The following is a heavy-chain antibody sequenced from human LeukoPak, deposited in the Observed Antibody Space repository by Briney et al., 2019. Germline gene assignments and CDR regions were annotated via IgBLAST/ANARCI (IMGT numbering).Heavy chain of an antibody. V-gene: IGHV4-59*11. CDR1: GGSISSHY. CDR2: IYYSGST. J-gene: IGHJ4*02. CDR3: ARGDDCVPFDY. D-gene: IGHD2-21*02. Sequence: PSETLSLTCTVSGGSISSHYWSWIRQPPGKGLEWIGYIYYSGSTNYNPSLKSRVTISVDTSKNQFSLKLRSVTAADTAVYYCARGDDCVPFDYWGQGTLVTVSS.